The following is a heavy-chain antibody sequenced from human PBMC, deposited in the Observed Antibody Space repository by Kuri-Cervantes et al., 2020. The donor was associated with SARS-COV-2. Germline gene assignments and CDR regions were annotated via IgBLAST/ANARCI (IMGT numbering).Heavy chain of an antibody. D-gene: IGHD2-15*01. CDR2: INPNSGGT. V-gene: IGHV1-2*02. CDR3: ARELPLGSGGNYNWFDP. J-gene: IGHJ5*02. CDR1: GYTFTSYG. Sequence: ASVKVSCKASGYTFTSYGISWVRQAPGQGLEWMGWINPNSGGTNYAQKFQGRVTMTRDTSISTAYMELSRLRSDDTAVYYCARELPLGSGGNYNWFDPWGQGTLVTVSS.